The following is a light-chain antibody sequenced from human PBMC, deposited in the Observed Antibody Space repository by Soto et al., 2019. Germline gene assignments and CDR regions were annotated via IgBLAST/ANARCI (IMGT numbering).Light chain of an antibody. Sequence: EPVLTQSPDFLSLSPGERATVSCRASQSIGSSLSWYQQRPGQPPRLLIYGASYWTGGVPDRFTGSGSGTHFTLTISKLEPEDFAVYYCQQNGTSPLYTFGQGTKLEIK. CDR1: QSIGSS. J-gene: IGKJ2*01. V-gene: IGKV3-20*01. CDR2: GAS. CDR3: QQNGTSPLYT.